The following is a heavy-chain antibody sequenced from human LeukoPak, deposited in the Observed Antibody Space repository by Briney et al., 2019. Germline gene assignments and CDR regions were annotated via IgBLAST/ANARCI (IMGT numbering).Heavy chain of an antibody. CDR2: IYYSGTT. CDR1: GGSIINYY. CDR3: ARVTGEYCNGSTCSDVFAI. Sequence: SETLSLTCTVSGGSIINYYWSWIRQPPGKGLEWIGYIYYSGTTNYNPSLRSRVTISMDTSKIQVSLNLSSVTAADTAVYYCARVTGEYCNGSTCSDVFAIWGQGTMVTVSS. J-gene: IGHJ3*02. V-gene: IGHV4-59*01. D-gene: IGHD2/OR15-2a*01.